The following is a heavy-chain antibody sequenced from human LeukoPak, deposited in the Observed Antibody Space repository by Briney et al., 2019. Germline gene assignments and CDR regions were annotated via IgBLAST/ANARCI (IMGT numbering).Heavy chain of an antibody. CDR3: ARAPQKDYGSGPRAFDI. D-gene: IGHD3-10*01. Sequence: KTSETLSLTCTVSGGSISSGGYYWSWIRQHPGKGLEWIGYIYYSGSTYYNPSLKSRVTISVDTSKNQFSLKLSSVTAADTAVYYCARAPQKDYGSGPRAFDIWGQGTMVTVSS. CDR2: IYYSGST. CDR1: GGSISSGGYY. V-gene: IGHV4-31*03. J-gene: IGHJ3*02.